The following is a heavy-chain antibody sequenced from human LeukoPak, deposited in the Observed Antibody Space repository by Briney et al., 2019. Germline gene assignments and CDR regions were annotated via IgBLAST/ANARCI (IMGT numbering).Heavy chain of an antibody. CDR3: ARGGYYGSGRYYFGS. CDR2: IKIDGSNT. V-gene: IGHV3-74*01. J-gene: IGHJ4*02. Sequence: GGSLRLSCAASGFTFSSYWMHWVRQAPGKGLVWVSRIKIDGSNTNYADSVKGRFTISRDNTKNTLHLQMTSLRAEDTAVYYCARGGYYGSGRYYFGSWGQGTLVTVSS. D-gene: IGHD3-3*01. CDR1: GFTFSSYW.